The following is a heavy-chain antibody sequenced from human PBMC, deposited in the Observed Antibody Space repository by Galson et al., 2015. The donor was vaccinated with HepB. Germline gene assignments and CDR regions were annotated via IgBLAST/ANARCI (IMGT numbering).Heavy chain of an antibody. Sequence: SLRLSCAASGFTFDDYAMHWVRQAPGKGLGWVSGISWNSGSIGYADSVKGRFTISRDNAKNSLYLQMNSLRAEDTALYYCAKGREYDSSGYSHGRGGMDVWGQGTTVTVSS. CDR1: GFTFDDYA. D-gene: IGHD3-22*01. V-gene: IGHV3-9*01. CDR3: AKGREYDSSGYSHGRGGMDV. CDR2: ISWNSGSI. J-gene: IGHJ6*02.